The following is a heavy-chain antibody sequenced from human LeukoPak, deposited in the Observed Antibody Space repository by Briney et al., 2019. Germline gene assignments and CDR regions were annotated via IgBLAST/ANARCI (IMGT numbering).Heavy chain of an antibody. CDR2: INHSGST. CDR3: ARVRGIAVAGSYYYYGMDV. J-gene: IGHJ6*02. D-gene: IGHD6-19*01. Sequence: SETLSLTCAVYGGSFSGYYWSWIRQPPGKGLEWIGEINHSGSTNYNPSLKSRVTISVDTSKNQFSLQLNSVTPEDTAVYYCARVRGIAVAGSYYYYGMDVWGQGTTVTVSS. V-gene: IGHV4-34*01. CDR1: GGSFSGYY.